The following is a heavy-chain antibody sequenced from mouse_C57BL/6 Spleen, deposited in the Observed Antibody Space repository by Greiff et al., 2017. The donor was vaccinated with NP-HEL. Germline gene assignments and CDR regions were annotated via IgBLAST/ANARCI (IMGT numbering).Heavy chain of an antibody. CDR3: ARSTMVTTSGGYFDV. D-gene: IGHD2-2*01. V-gene: IGHV1-53*01. J-gene: IGHJ1*03. CDR2: INPSNGGT. CDR1: GYTFTSYW. Sequence: QVQLQQSGTELVKPGASVKLSCKASGYTFTSYWMHWVKQRPGQGLEWIGNINPSNGGTNYNEKFKSKATLPVDKSSSTAYMQLSSLTSEDSAVYYYARSTMVTTSGGYFDVWGTGTTVTVSS.